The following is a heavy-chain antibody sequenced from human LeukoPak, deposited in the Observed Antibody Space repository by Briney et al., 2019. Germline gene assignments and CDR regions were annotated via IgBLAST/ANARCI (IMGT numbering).Heavy chain of an antibody. CDR1: GGSISSSSYY. Sequence: SETLSLTCTVSGGSISSSSYYSGWIRQPPGKGLEWIGSIYYSGSTYYTPSLKSRVTISVDTSKNQFSLKLSSVTAADTAVYYCARGYVAVAALDYWGQGTLVTVSS. V-gene: IGHV4-39*01. CDR3: ARGYVAVAALDY. CDR2: IYYSGST. D-gene: IGHD6-19*01. J-gene: IGHJ4*02.